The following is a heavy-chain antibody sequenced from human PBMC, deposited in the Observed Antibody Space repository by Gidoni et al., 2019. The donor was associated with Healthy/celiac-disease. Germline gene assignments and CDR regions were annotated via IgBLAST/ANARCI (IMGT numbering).Heavy chain of an antibody. J-gene: IGHJ6*02. CDR1: GFTFSSYG. V-gene: IGHV3-30*18. CDR3: AKGNGMDV. Sequence: QFQLVDSGGGVVQPCRSLRLPCAASGFTFSSYGMEWVRQARGKGLEWVAVISYDGSNKYYADSVKGRFTISRDKSKNTLYLQMNSLRAEDTAVDYCAKGNGMDVWGQGTTVTVSS. CDR2: ISYDGSNK.